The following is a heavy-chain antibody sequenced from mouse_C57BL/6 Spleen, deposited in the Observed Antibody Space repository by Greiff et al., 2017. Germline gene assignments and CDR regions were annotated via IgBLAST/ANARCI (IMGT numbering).Heavy chain of an antibody. J-gene: IGHJ4*01. Sequence: QVQLQQSGAALVKPGASVKMSCKASGYTFTSYWITWVKQRPGQGLVWIGDIYPGSGSTNFTEKFKSKATLTVDTSSSTAYMQPSSLTSEDSAVYYSAREYLVLRYDAMDYWGQGTSLTVSS. CDR3: AREYLVLRYDAMDY. CDR2: IYPGSGST. V-gene: IGHV1-55*01. CDR1: GYTFTSYW. D-gene: IGHD1-1*01.